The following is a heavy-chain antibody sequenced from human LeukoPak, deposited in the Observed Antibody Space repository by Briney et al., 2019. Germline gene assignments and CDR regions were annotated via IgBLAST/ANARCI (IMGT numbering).Heavy chain of an antibody. V-gene: IGHV4-34*01. CDR3: ARHPSSSWWVVDY. CDR1: GGSFSGYY. CDR2: INHSGST. Sequence: SETLSLTCAVYGGSFSGYYWSWIRQPPGKGLEWIGEINHSGSTNYNPSLKSRVTISVDTSKNQFSLKLSSVTAADTAVYYCARHPSSSWWVVDYWGQGTLVTVSS. J-gene: IGHJ4*02. D-gene: IGHD6-13*01.